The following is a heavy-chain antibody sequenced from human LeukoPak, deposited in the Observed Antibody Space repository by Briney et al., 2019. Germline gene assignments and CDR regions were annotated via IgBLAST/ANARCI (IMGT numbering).Heavy chain of an antibody. CDR3: ARVGYGSSWHREFIDY. D-gene: IGHD6-13*01. Sequence: AAVHVSRKASGYTFTGYYMHWVPQAPRRGLEGVGWIYPNSGGTNYAQKFQGRVPMTRDTSISTTYMELSRLRSDDTAVYYCARVGYGSSWHREFIDYWGRGTLVTASS. CDR2: IYPNSGGT. J-gene: IGHJ4*02. CDR1: GYTFTGYY. V-gene: IGHV1-2*02.